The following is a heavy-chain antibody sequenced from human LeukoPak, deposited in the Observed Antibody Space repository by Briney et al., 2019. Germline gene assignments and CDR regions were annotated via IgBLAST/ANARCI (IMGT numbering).Heavy chain of an antibody. CDR2: ISHSGTS. D-gene: IGHD5-24*01. V-gene: IGHV4-31*11. CDR1: GGSLSSGGYF. Sequence: SETLSLTCAVSGGSLSSGGYFWGWIRQYPGKGLEWIGCISHSGTSYYSPSLKSRVTISVDTSRNQFSLELSSVTAADTAVYFCARERRDGHNYPDFWGQGALVTVPS. CDR3: ARERRDGHNYPDF. J-gene: IGHJ4*02.